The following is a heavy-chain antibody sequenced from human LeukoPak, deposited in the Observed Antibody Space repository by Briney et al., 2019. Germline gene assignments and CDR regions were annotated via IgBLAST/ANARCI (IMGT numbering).Heavy chain of an antibody. J-gene: IGHJ4*02. CDR2: IYYSGST. V-gene: IGHV4-39*07. D-gene: IGHD6-13*01. Sequence: PSETLSLTCTVSGGSIGTTTYYWGWIRQPPGKGLEWIGSIYYSGSTYYNPSLKSRVTISVDKSKNQFSLKLSSVTAADTAVYYCASESHSHGSSWYRDFDYWGQGTLVTVSS. CDR3: ASESHSHGSSWYRDFDY. CDR1: GGSIGTTTYY.